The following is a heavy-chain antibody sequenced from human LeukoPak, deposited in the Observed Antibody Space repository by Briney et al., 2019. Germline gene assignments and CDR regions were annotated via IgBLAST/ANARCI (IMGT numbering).Heavy chain of an antibody. CDR3: ARAIRLTTPNDFDY. CDR1: GYTFTGYY. V-gene: IGHV1-2*02. CDR2: INPNSGGT. Sequence: ASVKVSCKASGYTFTGYYMHWVRQAPGQGLEWMGWINPNSGGTNYAQKFQGRVTMTRDTSISTAYMELSRLRSDDTAVYYRARAIRLTTPNDFDYWGQGTLVTVSS. D-gene: IGHD4-4*01. J-gene: IGHJ4*02.